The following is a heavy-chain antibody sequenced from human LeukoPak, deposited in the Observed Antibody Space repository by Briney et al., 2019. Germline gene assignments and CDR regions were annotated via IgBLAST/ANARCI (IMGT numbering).Heavy chain of an antibody. V-gene: IGHV3-30*18. CDR2: ISDDGNNK. CDR1: GFTFSDFG. D-gene: IGHD1-26*01. CDR3: AKVVYGGSYGDY. Sequence: GRSLRLSCAVSGFTFSDFGMHWVRQAPGKGLEWVAVISDDGNNKYYADSVKGRFIISRDNSKNTLYLQMNSLRAEDTAVYYCAKVVYGGSYGDYWGQGTLVTVSS. J-gene: IGHJ4*02.